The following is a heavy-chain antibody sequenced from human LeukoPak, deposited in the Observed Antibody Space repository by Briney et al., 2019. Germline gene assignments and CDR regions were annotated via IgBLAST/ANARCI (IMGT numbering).Heavy chain of an antibody. D-gene: IGHD5-12*01. Sequence: GGSLRLSCAASGFTFSSYSMNWVRQAPGKGLEWVSYISSSSSAVYYGDSVKGRFTTSRDNAKNSLYLQMNSLRDEDTAVYYCARGYDYDYWGQGTLVTVSS. CDR1: GFTFSSYS. J-gene: IGHJ4*02. V-gene: IGHV3-48*02. CDR3: ARGYDYDY. CDR2: ISSSSSAV.